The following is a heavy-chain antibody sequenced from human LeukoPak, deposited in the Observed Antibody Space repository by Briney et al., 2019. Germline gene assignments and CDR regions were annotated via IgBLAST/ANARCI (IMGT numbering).Heavy chain of an antibody. J-gene: IGHJ4*02. V-gene: IGHV3-30*01. Sequence: PGGSLRPSCAASGFTFNSFAMHWVRQAPGKGLEWVAAMSYDGEYNYYADSVKGRFTISRDNSKNTLHLQMNSLRVEDTAVFYCARAHCSSTDCPPDFWGQGTLVTVSS. CDR3: ARAHCSSTDCPPDF. CDR2: MSYDGEYN. CDR1: GFTFNSFA. D-gene: IGHD2-2*01.